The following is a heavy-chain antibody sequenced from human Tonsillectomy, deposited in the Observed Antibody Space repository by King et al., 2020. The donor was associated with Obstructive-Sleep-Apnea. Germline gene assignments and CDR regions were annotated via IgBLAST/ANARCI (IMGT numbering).Heavy chain of an antibody. D-gene: IGHD1-26*01. CDR1: GYSFTNYW. CDR3: ARNGAAGATTAPFDY. CDR2: IYPGDSDT. Sequence: QLVQSGAEVKKPGESLKISCKGSGYSFTNYWIGWVRQMPGKGLEWMGIIYPGDSDTRYSPSFQGQVTISADKSISTVYLQWSSLKASDTAMYYCARNGAAGATTAPFDYWGQGTLVTVSS. V-gene: IGHV5-51*01. J-gene: IGHJ4*02.